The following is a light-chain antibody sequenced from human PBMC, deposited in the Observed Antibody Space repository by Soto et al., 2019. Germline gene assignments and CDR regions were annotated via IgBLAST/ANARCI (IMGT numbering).Light chain of an antibody. V-gene: IGKV3-20*01. CDR2: SAS. CDR1: HSVRSNF. J-gene: IGKJ1*01. CDR3: QQYGSSPGT. Sequence: IVLTQSPGTLSLSPGERATLSCKASHSVRSNFLAWYQQKPGQAPRLLIYSASSRATGIPDRFSGRGSGSDFSLTISRVEPEDFAVYFCQQYGSSPGTFGQGTKVEIK.